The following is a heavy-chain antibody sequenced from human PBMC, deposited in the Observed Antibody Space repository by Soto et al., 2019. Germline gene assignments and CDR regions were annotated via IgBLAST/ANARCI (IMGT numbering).Heavy chain of an antibody. CDR3: ASLPARFGELLSAPP. CDR2: IIPILGIA. CDR1: GGTFSSYT. V-gene: IGHV1-69*02. D-gene: IGHD3-10*01. J-gene: IGHJ5*02. Sequence: QVQLVQSGAEVKKPGSSVKVSCKASGGTFSSYTISWVRQAPGQGLEWMGRIIPILGIANYAQKFQGRVTITADKPTSTAYMELSSLRSEDTAVYYCASLPARFGELLSAPPWGQGTLVTVSS.